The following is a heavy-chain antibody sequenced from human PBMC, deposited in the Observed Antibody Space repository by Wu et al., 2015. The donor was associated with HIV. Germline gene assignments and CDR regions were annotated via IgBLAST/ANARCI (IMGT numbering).Heavy chain of an antibody. CDR3: ARAYYYDYTGYQRADAFDI. D-gene: IGHD3-22*01. J-gene: IGHJ3*02. V-gene: IGHV1-8*01. CDR2: MNPKSGNT. Sequence: QVQLVQSGTEVKRPGASLKVSCKASGYTFTSYDINWVRQATGQGLEWMGWMNPKSGNTGYAQKFQGRVTMTRNTSITTAYMELRSLRSDDTAIYYCARAYYYDYTGYQRADAFDIWGQGTMVTVLF. CDR1: GYTFTSYD.